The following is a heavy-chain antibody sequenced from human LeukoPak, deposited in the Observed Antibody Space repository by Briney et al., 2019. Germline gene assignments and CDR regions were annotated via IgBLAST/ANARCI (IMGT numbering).Heavy chain of an antibody. CDR1: GFTFSSYW. D-gene: IGHD6-13*01. J-gene: IGHJ4*02. Sequence: PGGSLRLSCTVSGFTFSSYWMHWVRQAPGKGLVWVSRINIDGSDRNYADSVKGRFTISRDSAQNTLYLQMDSLRAEDTALYYCARDGDSGWSLSHWGQGTLVTVSS. CDR2: INIDGSDR. V-gene: IGHV3-74*01. CDR3: ARDGDSGWSLSH.